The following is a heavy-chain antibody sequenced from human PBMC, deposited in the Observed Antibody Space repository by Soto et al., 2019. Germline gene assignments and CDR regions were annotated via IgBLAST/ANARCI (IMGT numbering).Heavy chain of an antibody. CDR1: GGSFSGYY. Sequence: QVQLQQWGAGLLKPSGTLSLTCAVYGGSFSGYYWSWIRQPPGKGLEWIGESNHVGSTNYNPSLKSRVTMSVDPSKNQFSLRLTSVTAADTAVYYCARVLIAGVTTDWGQGTLVIVSS. CDR3: ARVLIAGVTTD. D-gene: IGHD5-18*01. J-gene: IGHJ4*02. CDR2: SNHVGST. V-gene: IGHV4-34*01.